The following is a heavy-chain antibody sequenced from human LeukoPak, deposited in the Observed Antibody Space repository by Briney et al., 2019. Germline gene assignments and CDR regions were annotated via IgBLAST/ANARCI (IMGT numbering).Heavy chain of an antibody. CDR1: GFTFSSYG. V-gene: IGHV3-30*02. CDR2: IRYDGSNK. CDR3: AKGGIYGSGSYYNDWFDP. D-gene: IGHD3-10*01. Sequence: GGSLRLSCAASGFTFSSYGMHWVRQAPGKGLEWVAFIRYDGSNKYYADSVKGRFTISRDNAKNSLYLQMNSLRAEDMALYYCAKGGIYGSGSYYNDWFDPWGQGTLVTVSS. J-gene: IGHJ5*02.